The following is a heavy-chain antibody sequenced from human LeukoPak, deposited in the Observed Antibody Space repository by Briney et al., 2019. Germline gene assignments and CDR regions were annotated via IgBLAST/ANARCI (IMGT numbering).Heavy chain of an antibody. CDR2: IYYSGST. D-gene: IGHD6-19*01. Sequence: MASETLSLTCTVSGGSISSYYWSWIRQPPGKGLEWIGYIYYSGSTNYNPSLKSRVTISVDTSKNQFSLKLSSVIAADTAVYYCARVEGSSGWYYFDYWGQGTLVTVSS. J-gene: IGHJ4*02. CDR1: GGSISSYY. V-gene: IGHV4-59*01. CDR3: ARVEGSSGWYYFDY.